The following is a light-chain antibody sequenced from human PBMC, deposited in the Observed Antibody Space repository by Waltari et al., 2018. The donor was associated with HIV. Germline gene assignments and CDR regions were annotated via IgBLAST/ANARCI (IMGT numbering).Light chain of an antibody. CDR1: EAISSSH. V-gene: IGKV3-20*01. CDR3: HQYDALPET. CDR2: GAS. Sequence: EIVLTQSPGTLPLPPGEGATPSCKPSEAISSSHLAWYQLKPRQAPRLLIYGASVRAADVPDRFSGRAFGADFTLAITRLEPDDFAVYFCHQYDALPETFGQGT. J-gene: IGKJ1*01.